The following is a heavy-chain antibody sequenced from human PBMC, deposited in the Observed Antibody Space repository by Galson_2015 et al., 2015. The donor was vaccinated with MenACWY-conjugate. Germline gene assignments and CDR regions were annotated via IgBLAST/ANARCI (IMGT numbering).Heavy chain of an antibody. J-gene: IGHJ5*02. CDR1: GYTFTSYY. D-gene: IGHD6-13*01. CDR3: ARDVGVAAAGNWFDP. Sequence: SVKVSCKASGYTFTSYYMHWVRQAPGQGLEWMGIINPSGGSTSYAQKFQGRVTMTRDTSTSTVYMELSSLRSEDTAVYYCARDVGVAAAGNWFDPWGQGTLVTVSS. CDR2: INPSGGST. V-gene: IGHV1-46*01.